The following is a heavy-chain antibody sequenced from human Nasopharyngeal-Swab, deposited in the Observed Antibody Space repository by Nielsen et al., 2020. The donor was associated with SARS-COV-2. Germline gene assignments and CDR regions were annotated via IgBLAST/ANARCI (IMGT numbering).Heavy chain of an antibody. Sequence: SETLSLTCAVSGGSISSSNWWSWVRQPPGKGLEWIGEIYHSGSTNYNPSLTSRVTISVDKSKNQFSLKLRSVTAADTAVFYCARHMLGGPTAFDIWGQGTVVTVSS. CDR3: ARHMLGGPTAFDI. D-gene: IGHD2-8*01. V-gene: IGHV4-4*02. CDR1: GGSISSSNW. J-gene: IGHJ3*02. CDR2: IYHSGST.